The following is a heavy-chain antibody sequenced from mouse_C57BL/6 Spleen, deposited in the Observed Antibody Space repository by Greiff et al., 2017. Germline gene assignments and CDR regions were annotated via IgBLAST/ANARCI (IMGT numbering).Heavy chain of an antibody. CDR3: ARPPSTMITTACFAY. J-gene: IGHJ3*01. V-gene: IGHV5-17*01. Sequence: EVKLVESGGGLVKPGGSLKLSCAASGFTFSDYGMHWVRQAPGKGLEWVAYISSGSSTIYYDDTVKGRFTITRDNAKNTLFLQMTSLRSVDTAMYYCARPPSTMITTACFAYWGQGTLVTVSA. CDR1: GFTFSDYG. D-gene: IGHD2-4*01. CDR2: ISSGSSTI.